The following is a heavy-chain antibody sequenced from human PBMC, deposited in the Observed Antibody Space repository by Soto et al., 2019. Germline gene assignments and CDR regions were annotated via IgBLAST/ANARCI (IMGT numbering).Heavy chain of an antibody. V-gene: IGHV3-74*01. J-gene: IGHJ5*02. D-gene: IGHD3-3*01. CDR1: GFTFSSYW. Sequence: GGSLRLSCAASGFTFSSYWMHWVRQAPGKGLVWVSRINSDGSSTSYADSVKGRFTISRDNAKNTLYLQMNSLRAEDTAVYYCAREAFDFWTFAPWGQGTLVTVSS. CDR3: AREAFDFWTFAP. CDR2: INSDGSST.